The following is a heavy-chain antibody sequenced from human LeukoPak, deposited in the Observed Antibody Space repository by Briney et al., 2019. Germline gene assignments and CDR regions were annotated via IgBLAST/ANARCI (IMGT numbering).Heavy chain of an antibody. Sequence: ASVKVSCKASGYSFTSSGFTWVRQAPGQGLEWMGWTSAYTGNTNYAQKLQGRVTMTTVTSTTTAYMELRSLISDDTAVYYCARIYFGSESFAFDTGGQGATVTVSS. D-gene: IGHD3-10*01. J-gene: IGHJ3*02. V-gene: IGHV1-18*01. CDR3: ARIYFGSESFAFDT. CDR1: GYSFTSSG. CDR2: TSAYTGNT.